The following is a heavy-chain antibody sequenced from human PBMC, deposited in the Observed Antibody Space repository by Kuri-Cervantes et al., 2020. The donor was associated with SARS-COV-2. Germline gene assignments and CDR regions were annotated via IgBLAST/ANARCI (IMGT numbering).Heavy chain of an antibody. CDR3: AKDGAGAHDF. CDR1: GFNFSGTD. J-gene: IGHJ4*02. V-gene: IGHV3-30*18. Sequence: GGSLRLPCAASGFNFSGTDMNWVRQAPGKGLEWVAFISYDGNNKKCIASGKGRFTISRDNSQNKLYLQMRSLRPEDTAMYYCAKDGAGAHDFWGQGTLVTVSS. D-gene: IGHD4/OR15-4a*01. CDR2: ISYDGNNK.